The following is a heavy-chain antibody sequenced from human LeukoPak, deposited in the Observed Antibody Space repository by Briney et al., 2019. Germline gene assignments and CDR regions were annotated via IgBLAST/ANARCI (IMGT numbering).Heavy chain of an antibody. CDR1: GFTFSNYW. D-gene: IGHD1-26*01. Sequence: GGSLRLSCAASGFTFSNYWMHWVRQAPGKGLVWVSAISATGGSAYYADSVKGRFTISRDSSKNTLYLQMNSLRAEDTALYYCAKNSVGGSYYPIDYWGQGTLVTVSS. CDR2: ISATGGSA. V-gene: IGHV3-23*01. J-gene: IGHJ4*02. CDR3: AKNSVGGSYYPIDY.